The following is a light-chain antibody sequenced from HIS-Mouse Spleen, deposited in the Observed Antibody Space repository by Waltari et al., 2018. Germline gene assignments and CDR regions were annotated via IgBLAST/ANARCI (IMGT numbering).Light chain of an antibody. J-gene: IGKJ1*01. CDR3: QQLNSYPPT. CDR1: QGISSD. V-gene: IGKV1-9*01. Sequence: DIQLTQSPSFLSASVGDRVTITCRASQGISSDLAWYQQKPGKAPTLLIYAASTLQSGVPSRFSGSGSGTEFTLTISSLQPEDFATYYCQQLNSYPPTFGQGTKVEIK. CDR2: AAS.